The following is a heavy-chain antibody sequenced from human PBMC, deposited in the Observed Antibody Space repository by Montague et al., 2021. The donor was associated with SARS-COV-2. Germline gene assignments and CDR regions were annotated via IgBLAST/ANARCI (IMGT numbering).Heavy chain of an antibody. J-gene: IGHJ6*02. CDR1: CGAIRSSSYD. CDR3: AGEIVVVTQTYHYGMDV. CDR2: IYYSGST. V-gene: IGHV4-39*07. D-gene: IGHD3-22*01. Sequence: SETLSLTCTVSCGAIRSSSYDWGWIRQPPGKGLEWIGYIYYSGSTYYNPSLKSRVTISVDTSKNQFSLKLSSVTAADTAVYYCAGEIVVVTQTYHYGMDVWGQGTTVTVSS.